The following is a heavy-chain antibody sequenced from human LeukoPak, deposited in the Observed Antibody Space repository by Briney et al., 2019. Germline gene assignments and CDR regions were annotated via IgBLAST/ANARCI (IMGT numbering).Heavy chain of an antibody. Sequence: SETLSLTCTVSGGSISSGGYYWSWIRQHPGKGLEWIGYIYYSGSTYHNPSLKSRVTISVDTSKNQFSLKLSSVTAADTAVYYCARSDSLRTPDYWGQGTLVTVSS. CDR1: GGSISSGGYY. CDR2: IYYSGST. CDR3: ARSDSLRTPDY. V-gene: IGHV4-31*03. J-gene: IGHJ4*02. D-gene: IGHD3-22*01.